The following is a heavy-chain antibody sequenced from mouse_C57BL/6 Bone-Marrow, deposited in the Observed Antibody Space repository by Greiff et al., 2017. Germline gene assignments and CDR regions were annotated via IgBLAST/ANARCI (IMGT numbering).Heavy chain of an antibody. CDR1: GYTFTDYY. V-gene: IGHV1-26*01. Sequence: EVQLQQSGPELVKPGASVKMSCKASGYTFTDYYMNWVKQRHGKSLEWIGDIYPNNGGTSYNRKFKGKATLTVDTSSSTAYMQLSSLTSEDSAVYYDTYCYGCYCDFDFWGTGTTVTVSS. J-gene: IGHJ1*03. CDR3: TYCYGCYCDFDF. D-gene: IGHD1-1*02. CDR2: IYPNNGGT.